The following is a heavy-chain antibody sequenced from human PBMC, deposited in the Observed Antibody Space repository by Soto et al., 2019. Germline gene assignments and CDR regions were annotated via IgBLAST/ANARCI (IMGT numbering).Heavy chain of an antibody. Sequence: ASVKLSCKASGYTFTSYGISWVRQAPGQGLEWMGWISAYNGNTSYAQKLQGRVTMTTDTSTSTAYMELRSLRSDDTAVYYCARVPPPAAIGLYHYYYMDVWGKGTTVTVSS. CDR3: ARVPPPAAIGLYHYYYMDV. CDR1: GYTFTSYG. J-gene: IGHJ6*03. D-gene: IGHD2-2*01. V-gene: IGHV1-18*01. CDR2: ISAYNGNT.